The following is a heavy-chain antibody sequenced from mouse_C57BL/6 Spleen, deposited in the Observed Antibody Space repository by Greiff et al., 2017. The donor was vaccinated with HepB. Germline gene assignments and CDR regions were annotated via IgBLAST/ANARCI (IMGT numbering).Heavy chain of an antibody. Sequence: EVQLQQSGPELVKPGASVKISCKASGYTFTDYYMNWVKQSHGKSLEWIGDINPNNGGTSYNQKFKGKATLTVDKSSSTAYMELRSLTSEDSAVYYCARPSYVSGYFDVWGTGTTVTVSS. CDR1: GYTFTDYY. J-gene: IGHJ1*03. CDR3: ARPSYVSGYFDV. V-gene: IGHV1-26*01. D-gene: IGHD2-12*01. CDR2: INPNNGGT.